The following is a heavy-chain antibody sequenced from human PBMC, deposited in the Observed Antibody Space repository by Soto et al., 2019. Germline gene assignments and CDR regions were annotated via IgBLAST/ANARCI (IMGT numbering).Heavy chain of an antibody. CDR3: ARDQAEFIAVAGPNDY. CDR2: ISAYNGNT. J-gene: IGHJ4*02. V-gene: IGHV1-18*01. Sequence: GASVKVSCKASGYTFTSYGISWVRQAPGQGLEWMGWISAYNGNTNYAQKLQGRVTMTTDTSTSTAYMELRSLRSDDTAVYYCARDQAEFIAVAGPNDYWGQGTLVTVSS. D-gene: IGHD6-19*01. CDR1: GYTFTSYG.